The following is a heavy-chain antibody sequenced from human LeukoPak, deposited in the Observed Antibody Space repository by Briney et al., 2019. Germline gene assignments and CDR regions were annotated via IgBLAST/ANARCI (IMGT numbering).Heavy chain of an antibody. CDR1: GGTFSSYA. CDR2: IIPILGIT. J-gene: IGHJ4*02. Sequence: SVKVSCKAFGGTFSSYAISWVRQAPGQGLEWMGRIIPILGITNYAQKFQGRVTITADKPTSTAYMELSSLRSEDTAVYYCAREDEENDYWGQGTLVTVSS. CDR3: AREDEENDY. V-gene: IGHV1-69*04.